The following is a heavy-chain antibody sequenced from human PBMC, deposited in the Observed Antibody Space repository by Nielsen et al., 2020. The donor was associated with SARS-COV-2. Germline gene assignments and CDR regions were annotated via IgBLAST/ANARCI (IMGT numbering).Heavy chain of an antibody. Sequence: RQAPGKGLEWIGSIYYSGSTYYNPSLKSRVTISVDTSKNQFSLKLSSVTAADTAVYYCARFTALEYCSGGSCYGTPPTDSGFDYWGQGTLVTVSS. CDR3: ARFTALEYCSGGSCYGTPPTDSGFDY. V-gene: IGHV4-39*07. J-gene: IGHJ4*02. D-gene: IGHD2-15*01. CDR2: IYYSGST.